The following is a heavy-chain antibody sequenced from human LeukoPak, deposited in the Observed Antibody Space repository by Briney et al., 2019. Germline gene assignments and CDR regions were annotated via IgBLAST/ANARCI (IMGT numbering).Heavy chain of an antibody. Sequence: GTSLRLSCSASGFPFSSYGMHWVRQAPGKGLEWVAVIWNDGTKKYYVESVKGRFTVSRDDSKNTLNLQMDTLRAEDTAVYYCARSRGGDSSGLGDDFDYWGQGTLVTVSS. CDR1: GFPFSSYG. J-gene: IGHJ4*02. CDR2: IWNDGTKK. D-gene: IGHD2-21*01. V-gene: IGHV3-33*03. CDR3: ARSRGGDSSGLGDDFDY.